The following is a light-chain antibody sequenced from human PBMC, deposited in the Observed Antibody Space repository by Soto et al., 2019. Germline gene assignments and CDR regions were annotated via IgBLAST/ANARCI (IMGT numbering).Light chain of an antibody. CDR2: KAS. J-gene: IGKJ1*01. V-gene: IGKV1-5*03. CDR3: QQYNSYRT. Sequence: DIQMTQSPSTLSASVGDRVTITCRASQSISTYLAWYRHKPGEAPKLLIYKASTLERGVPSRFSGSGSGTEFTLTISSLQPDDFATYYCQQYNSYRTFGQGSKVDIK. CDR1: QSISTY.